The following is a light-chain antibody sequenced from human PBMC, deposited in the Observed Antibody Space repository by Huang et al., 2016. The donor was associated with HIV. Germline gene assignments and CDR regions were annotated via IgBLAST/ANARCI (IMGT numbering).Light chain of an antibody. V-gene: IGKV3-20*01. CDR3: QHYDNSRT. Sequence: EIVLTQSPGTLSLSSGERATLSCRASHSLTNNFLAWYQQKPGQSPKLLIYGAFNRAPGIPDKFSGSGSGTNFTLTINRLDPEDFAVYYCQHYDNSRTFGQGTKVEI. J-gene: IGKJ1*01. CDR1: HSLTNNF. CDR2: GAF.